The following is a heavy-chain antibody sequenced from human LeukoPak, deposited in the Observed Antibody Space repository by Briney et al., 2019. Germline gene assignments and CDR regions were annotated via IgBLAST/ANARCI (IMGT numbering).Heavy chain of an antibody. CDR1: GFTFSNYA. Sequence: GGSMTLSCVVYGFTFSNYAMTWVRQAPGKGLEWVSSISSGGGYTFYADSVKGHFTISRDTSRSTLYLQMNNLRAEDTALYYCAKRIDARGSTHYHDYWGQGTLVTVSS. CDR2: ISSGGGYT. CDR3: AKRIDARGSTHYHDY. J-gene: IGHJ4*02. D-gene: IGHD6-6*01. V-gene: IGHV3-23*01.